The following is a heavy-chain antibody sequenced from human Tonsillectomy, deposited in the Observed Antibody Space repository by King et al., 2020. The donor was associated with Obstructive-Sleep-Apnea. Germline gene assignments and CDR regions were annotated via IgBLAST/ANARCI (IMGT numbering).Heavy chain of an antibody. CDR3: AHITYYDILTGYLTFTHPGNWFDP. V-gene: IGHV2-5*01. D-gene: IGHD3-9*01. J-gene: IGHJ5*02. Sequence: TLKESGPTLVKPTQTLTLTCTFSGFSLSTSGVGVGWIRQPPGKALEWLALIYWNDDKRYSPSLKSRLTITKDTSKNQVVLPMTNMDPVDTATYYCAHITYYDILTGYLTFTHPGNWFDPWGQGTLVTVSS. CDR2: IYWNDDK. CDR1: GFSLSTSGVG.